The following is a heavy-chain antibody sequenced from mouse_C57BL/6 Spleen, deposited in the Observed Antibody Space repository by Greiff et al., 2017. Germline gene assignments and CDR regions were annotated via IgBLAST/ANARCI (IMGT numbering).Heavy chain of an antibody. CDR1: GYTFTSYT. Sequence: QVQLQQSGAELARPGASVKMSCKASGYTFTSYTMHWVKQRPGQGLEWIGYINPSSGYTKYTQKFKDKATLTADKSSSTAYMQLGSLTSENAAVYYCGRSDGKRFAYWGQGTLVTVSA. V-gene: IGHV1-4*01. J-gene: IGHJ3*01. CDR2: INPSSGYT. D-gene: IGHD2-1*01. CDR3: GRSDGKRFAY.